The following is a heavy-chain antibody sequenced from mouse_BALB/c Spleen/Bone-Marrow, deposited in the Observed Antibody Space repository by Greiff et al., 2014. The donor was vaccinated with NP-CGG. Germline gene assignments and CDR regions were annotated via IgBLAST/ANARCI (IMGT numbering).Heavy chain of an antibody. Sequence: EVNLVESGGGLVKPGGSLKLSCTASGFIFRDYYMYWVRQTPEKRLEWVAAISDGGSYTYYPDSVKGRFTISRDNAKNNLYLQMSSLKSEDTAMYYCARSGEKYGAMDYWGQGTSVTVSS. CDR3: ARSGEKYGAMDY. CDR1: GFIFRDYY. D-gene: IGHD1-1*02. V-gene: IGHV5-4*02. J-gene: IGHJ4*01. CDR2: ISDGGSYT.